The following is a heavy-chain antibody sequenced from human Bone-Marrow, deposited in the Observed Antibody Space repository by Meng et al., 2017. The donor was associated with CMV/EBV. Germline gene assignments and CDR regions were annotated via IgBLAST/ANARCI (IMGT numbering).Heavy chain of an antibody. CDR3: ARLDSSGWYDY. D-gene: IGHD6-19*01. CDR1: GFTFSSYW. V-gene: IGHV3-7*01. CDR2: IKQDGSEK. J-gene: IGHJ4*02. Sequence: GESLKISCAASGFTFSSYWMSWVGQAPGKGLEWVANIKQDGSEKYYVDSVKGRFTISRDNAKNSLYLQMNSLRAEDTAVYYCARLDSSGWYDYWGQGTLVTVSS.